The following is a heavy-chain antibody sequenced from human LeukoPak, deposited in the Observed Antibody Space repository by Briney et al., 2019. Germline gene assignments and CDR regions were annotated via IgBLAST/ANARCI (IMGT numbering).Heavy chain of an antibody. Sequence: GGSLRLSCAASGFTFSSYGMHWVRQAPGKGLEWVAFIRYDGSNKYYADSVKGRFTISRDNSKNTLYLQMNSLRAEDTAVYYCAKDRAWFGELFAGQLYYFDYWGQGTLVTVSS. CDR1: GFTFSSYG. J-gene: IGHJ4*02. CDR2: IRYDGSNK. CDR3: AKDRAWFGELFAGQLYYFDY. V-gene: IGHV3-30*02. D-gene: IGHD3-10*01.